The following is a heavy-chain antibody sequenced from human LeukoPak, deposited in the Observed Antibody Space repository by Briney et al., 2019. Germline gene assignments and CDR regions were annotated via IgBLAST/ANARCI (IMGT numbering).Heavy chain of an antibody. D-gene: IGHD6-19*01. V-gene: IGHV6-1*01. CDR1: GDSVSSNNGA. CDR2: TYYRSKWYN. Sequence: SQTLSLTCAISGDSVSSNNGAWNWIRQSPSRGLEWLGRTYYRSKWYNDYAESMKGRITINPDTSKNQFSVQLNSVTPEDTAVYYCTRDVGNTGWFTFDSWGQGTLVTVPS. CDR3: TRDVGNTGWFTFDS. J-gene: IGHJ4*02.